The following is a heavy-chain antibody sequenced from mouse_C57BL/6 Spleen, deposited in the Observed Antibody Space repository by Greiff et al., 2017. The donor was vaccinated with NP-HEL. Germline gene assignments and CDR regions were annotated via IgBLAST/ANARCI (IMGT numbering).Heavy chain of an antibody. V-gene: IGHV3-1*01. CDR2: ISYSGST. CDR1: GYSITSGYD. CDR3: ARAGDYDYAMDY. J-gene: IGHJ4*01. D-gene: IGHD2-4*01. Sequence: VQLQESGPGMVKPSQSLSLTCTVTGYSITSGYDWHWIRHFPGNKLEWMGYISYSGSTNYNPSLKSRISITHDTSKNHFFLKLNSVTTEDTATYYCARAGDYDYAMDYWGQGTSVTVSS.